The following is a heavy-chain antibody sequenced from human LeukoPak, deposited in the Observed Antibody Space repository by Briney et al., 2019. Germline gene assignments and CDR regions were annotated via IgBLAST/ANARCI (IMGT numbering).Heavy chain of an antibody. V-gene: IGHV1-2*02. D-gene: IGHD1-1*01. J-gene: IGHJ4*02. Sequence: ASVKVSCKASGYTFTGYYMHWVRLAPGQGLEWMGWINPNSGGTNYAQKFQGRVTMTRDTSISTAYMELSRLRSDDTDVYYCARYRTGTTYYWGQGTLVTVSS. CDR2: INPNSGGT. CDR1: GYTFTGYY. CDR3: ARYRTGTTYY.